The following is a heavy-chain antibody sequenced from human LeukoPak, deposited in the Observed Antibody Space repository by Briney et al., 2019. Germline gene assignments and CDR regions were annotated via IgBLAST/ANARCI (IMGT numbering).Heavy chain of an antibody. CDR2: MNPNSGNT. Sequence: ASVKVSCKASGYTFTSYDINWVRQATGQGLEWMGWMNPNSGNTGYAQKFQGRVTMTRNTSISTAYMELSSLRSEDTAVYYCARTYYDFWSGLGEAFDIWGQGTMVAVSS. V-gene: IGHV1-8*01. CDR1: GYTFTSYD. D-gene: IGHD3-3*01. CDR3: ARTYYDFWSGLGEAFDI. J-gene: IGHJ3*02.